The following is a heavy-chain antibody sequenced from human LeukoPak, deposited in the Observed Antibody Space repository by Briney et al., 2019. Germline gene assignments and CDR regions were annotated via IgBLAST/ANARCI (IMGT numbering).Heavy chain of an antibody. CDR2: LYYSGSN. CDR3: ARVSYSSGWYDDYFDY. V-gene: IGHV4-59*01. D-gene: IGHD6-19*01. CDR1: GGSFSSYY. Sequence: SETLSLTCTVSGGSFSSYYWIWIRQPPGKGLEWIGYLYYSGSNNYNPSLKRRVNISVDTSKNRFSLKLSSVTAADTAVYYCARVSYSSGWYDDYFDYWGQGTLVTVSS. J-gene: IGHJ4*02.